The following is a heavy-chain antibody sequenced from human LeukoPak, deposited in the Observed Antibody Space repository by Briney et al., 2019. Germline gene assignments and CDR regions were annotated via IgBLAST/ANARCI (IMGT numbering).Heavy chain of an antibody. J-gene: IGHJ4*02. Sequence: GRSLRLSCAASGITFSNYAMHWVRQAPGKGLEWVAVISYHGSNKYYADSVKGRFTISRDNSKNTLYLQMNSLRAEDTAVYYCAKVTQWLVPWYFDYWGQGTLVTVSS. CDR1: GITFSNYA. V-gene: IGHV3-30-3*01. CDR3: AKVTQWLVPWYFDY. D-gene: IGHD6-19*01. CDR2: ISYHGSNK.